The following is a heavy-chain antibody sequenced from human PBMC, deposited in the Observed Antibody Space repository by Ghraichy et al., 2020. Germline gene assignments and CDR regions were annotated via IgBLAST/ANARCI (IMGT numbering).Heavy chain of an antibody. CDR3: ARDRPAYCTNGVCYRGFDP. V-gene: IGHV4-61*01. Sequence: SETLSLTCTVSGGSVSSGSYYWSWIRQPPGKGLEWIGYIYYSGSTNYNPSLKSRVTISVDTSKNQFSLKLSSVTAADTAVYYCARDRPAYCTNGVCYRGFDPWGQGTLVTVSS. CDR2: IYYSGST. J-gene: IGHJ5*02. CDR1: GGSVSSGSYY. D-gene: IGHD2-8*01.